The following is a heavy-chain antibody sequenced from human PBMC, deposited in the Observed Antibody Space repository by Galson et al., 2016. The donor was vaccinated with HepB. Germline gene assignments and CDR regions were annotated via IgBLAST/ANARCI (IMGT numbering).Heavy chain of an antibody. V-gene: IGHV3-48*01. D-gene: IGHD3-16*01. CDR3: GGGTTWLAGV. CDR2: IDYWSSTI. J-gene: IGHJ4*01. CDR1: GFTFSDST. Sequence: SLRLSCAASGFTFSDSTMNWVRQAPGKGLEWVSYIDYWSSTIYYADSVKGRFTISRDNAMNSLYLQMNILRVEDTAVYYCGGGTTWLAGVWGHGTLVAVSA.